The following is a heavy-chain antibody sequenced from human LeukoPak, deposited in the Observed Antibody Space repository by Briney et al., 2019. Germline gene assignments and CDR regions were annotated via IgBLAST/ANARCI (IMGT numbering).Heavy chain of an antibody. D-gene: IGHD6-13*01. CDR3: ARGSQGVAATDTPLDH. CDR1: GFTFSSYS. J-gene: IGHJ4*02. Sequence: GGSLRLSCAASGFTFSSYSMNWVRQAPGKGLEWVSSISSSSSYIYYADSVKGRFTISRDNAKNSLYLQMNSLRAEDTAVYYCARGSQGVAATDTPLDHWGQGTLVTVSS. V-gene: IGHV3-21*01. CDR2: ISSSSSYI.